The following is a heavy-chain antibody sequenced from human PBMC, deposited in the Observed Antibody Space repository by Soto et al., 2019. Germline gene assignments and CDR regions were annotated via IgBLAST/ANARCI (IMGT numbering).Heavy chain of an antibody. D-gene: IGHD4-17*01. Sequence: QVQLVESGGGLVKPGGSLRLSCAASGFTFSDYYMSWIRQAPGKGLEWVSYISSSSSYTNYEDSVKSRFTISRDNAKNALYLQMNSLRAEDTAVYYCARERTYGDFYWFDPWGQGTLVTVSS. CDR2: ISSSSSYT. CDR3: ARERTYGDFYWFDP. J-gene: IGHJ5*02. V-gene: IGHV3-11*05. CDR1: GFTFSDYY.